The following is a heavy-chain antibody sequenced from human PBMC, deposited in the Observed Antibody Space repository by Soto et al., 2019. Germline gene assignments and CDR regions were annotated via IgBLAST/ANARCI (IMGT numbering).Heavy chain of an antibody. Sequence: QVQLQESGPGLVKPSGTLSLTCAVSGGSISSSNCWSWVRQPPGKGLEWIGEIYHSGSTNFNPSLKSRVTISVDKSKHPFSLKLNSVTAADTAVYYCARVSGSYYYGMDVWGQGTTVTVSS. CDR2: IYHSGST. CDR3: ARVSGSYYYGMDV. J-gene: IGHJ6*02. CDR1: GGSISSSNC. V-gene: IGHV4-4*02.